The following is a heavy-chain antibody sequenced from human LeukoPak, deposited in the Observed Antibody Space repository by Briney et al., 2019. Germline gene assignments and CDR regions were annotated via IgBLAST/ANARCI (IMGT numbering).Heavy chain of an antibody. V-gene: IGHV4-39*01. CDR1: GGSISSDSYY. CDR3: ASLAVAGLSEGY. D-gene: IGHD6-19*01. Sequence: SETLSPTCTVSGGSISSDSYYWAWIRQPPGKGLEWIASIYYSGSTYYNPSLKSRVTISVDTSRNQFSLELSSVTAADTAVYYCASLAVAGLSEGYWGQGTLVIVSS. CDR2: IYYSGST. J-gene: IGHJ4*02.